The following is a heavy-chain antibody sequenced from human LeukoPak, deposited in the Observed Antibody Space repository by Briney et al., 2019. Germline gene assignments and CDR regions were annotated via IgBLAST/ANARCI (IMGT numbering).Heavy chain of an antibody. Sequence: SETLSLTCAVYGGSFSDGYWSWIRQPLGKGLEWVGEISYSGSTNCNPSLESRVTLSADTSKKQFSLNVKSATAADTGVYFCARGKGGRPGNTQSYPWFFETWGRGTLVTVSS. CDR1: GGSFSDGY. J-gene: IGHJ2*01. CDR2: ISYSGST. V-gene: IGHV4-34*01. CDR3: ARGKGGRPGNTQSYPWFFET. D-gene: IGHD3-16*02.